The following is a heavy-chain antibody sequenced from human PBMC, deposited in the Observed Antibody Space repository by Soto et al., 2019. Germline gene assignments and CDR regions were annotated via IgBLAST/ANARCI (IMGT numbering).Heavy chain of an antibody. V-gene: IGHV4-30-4*01. CDR2: IHYSGRV. J-gene: IGHJ6*02. CDR3: VREDDGGDRDYYGLDV. D-gene: IGHD4-17*01. CDR1: GGSISSDHYH. Sequence: QVQLQESGPGLVRPSQTLSLTCTVSGGSISSDHYHWTWIRQTPGKGLEWIGYIHYSGRVYYNQSLQSRVTMSVDTSKNLVSLKLSSVTAADAAVYFCVREDDGGDRDYYGLDVWGQGTTVTVSS.